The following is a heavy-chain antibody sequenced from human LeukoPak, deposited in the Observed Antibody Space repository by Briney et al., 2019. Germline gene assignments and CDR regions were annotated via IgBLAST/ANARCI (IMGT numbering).Heavy chain of an antibody. CDR2: IIPSGHTT. CDR1: GFTFSSHG. Sequence: PGGSLRLSCAASGFTFSSHGMNWVRQAPGKGLEWVSGIIPSGHTTYYADSVRGRFTISRDNSRNTLYLQMNSLRAEDTAVYYCAKADGGQWPSSYYYYYMDVWGKGTTVTVSS. V-gene: IGHV3-23*01. J-gene: IGHJ6*03. CDR3: AKADGGQWPSSYYYYYMDV. D-gene: IGHD6-19*01.